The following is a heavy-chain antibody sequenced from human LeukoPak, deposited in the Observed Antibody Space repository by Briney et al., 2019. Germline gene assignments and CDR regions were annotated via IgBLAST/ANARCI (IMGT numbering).Heavy chain of an antibody. V-gene: IGHV3-74*01. CDR2: INRDGSST. D-gene: IGHD3-22*01. Sequence: PGGSLRLSCAASGIIFSNYWMHWVRQAPGKGLVWVSRINRDGSSTSYADSVKGRFTISRDNSKNTLYLQMNSLRAEDTAVYYCARGPRFGIRMIVVVTKGHFDYWGQGTLVTVSS. CDR1: GIIFSNYW. CDR3: ARGPRFGIRMIVVVTKGHFDY. J-gene: IGHJ4*02.